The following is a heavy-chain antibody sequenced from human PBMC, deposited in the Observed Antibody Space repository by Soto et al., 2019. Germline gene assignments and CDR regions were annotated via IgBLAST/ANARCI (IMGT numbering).Heavy chain of an antibody. Sequence: GESLKISCQGSGYSFTSYWIGWVRQMPGKGLEWMGIIYPGDSDTRYSPSFQGQVTISADKSISTAYLQWSSLKASDTAMYYCARRRSESFHYYGMDVWGQGTTVTVSS. CDR3: ARRRSESFHYYGMDV. J-gene: IGHJ6*02. D-gene: IGHD3-16*02. V-gene: IGHV5-51*01. CDR2: IYPGDSDT. CDR1: GYSFTSYW.